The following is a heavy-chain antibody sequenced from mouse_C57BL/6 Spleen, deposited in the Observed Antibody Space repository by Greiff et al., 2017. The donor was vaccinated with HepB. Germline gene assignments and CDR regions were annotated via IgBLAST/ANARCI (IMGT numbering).Heavy chain of an antibody. D-gene: IGHD1-1*01. CDR1: GFTFSDYG. Sequence: EVQLQESGGGLVKPGGSLKLSCAASGFTFSDYGMHWVRQAPEKGLEWVAYISSGSSTIYYADTVKGRFTISRDNAKNTLFLQMTSLRSEDTAMYYCARDLITTVVESPFDVWGTGTTVTVSS. CDR3: ARDLITTVVESPFDV. CDR2: ISSGSSTI. V-gene: IGHV5-17*01. J-gene: IGHJ1*03.